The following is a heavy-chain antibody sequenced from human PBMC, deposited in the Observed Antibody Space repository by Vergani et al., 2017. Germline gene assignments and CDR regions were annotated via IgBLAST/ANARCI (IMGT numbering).Heavy chain of an antibody. V-gene: IGHV4-34*01. CDR3: ARGYSSGWLDY. D-gene: IGHD6-19*01. Sequence: QVQLQQWGAGLLKPSETLSPTCAVYGGSFSGYYWSWIRQPPGKGLEWIGEINHSGSTNYNPSLKSRVTISVDTSKNQFSLKLSSVTAADTAVYYCARGYSSGWLDYWGQGTLVTVSS. CDR1: GGSFSGYY. J-gene: IGHJ4*02. CDR2: INHSGST.